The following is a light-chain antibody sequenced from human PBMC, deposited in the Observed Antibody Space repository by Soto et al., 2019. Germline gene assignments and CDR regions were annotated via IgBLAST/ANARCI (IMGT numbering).Light chain of an antibody. CDR3: QQVYSTPGT. CDR2: AAT. V-gene: IGKV1-39*01. CDR1: QSIDTY. J-gene: IGKJ1*01. Sequence: DIQMTQSPSSLSAAVGERVTITCQASQSIDTYLNWYQLKPGKAPNLLIYAATRLHTGVPSRFSGSGSGTGFTLSISNLHPEDFATYYCQQVYSTPGTFGQGTKV.